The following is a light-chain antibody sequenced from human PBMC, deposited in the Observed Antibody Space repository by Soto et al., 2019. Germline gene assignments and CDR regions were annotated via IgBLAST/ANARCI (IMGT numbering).Light chain of an antibody. J-gene: IGKJ5*01. V-gene: IGKV3-20*01. CDR1: QSVKSSY. CDR2: GTS. CDR3: QQYGSSIT. Sequence: EIVLTQSPGTLSLSPGERATLPCRASQSVKSSYLAWYQHKPGQAPRLLIYGTSSRATGIPVRFSGSGSGTDFTLTISRLEPEDFAVYYCQQYGSSITFGPGTRLEIK.